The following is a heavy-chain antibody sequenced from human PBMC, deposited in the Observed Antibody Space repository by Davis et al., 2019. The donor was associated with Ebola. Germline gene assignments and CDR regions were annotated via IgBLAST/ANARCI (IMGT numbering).Heavy chain of an antibody. CDR2: IIPIFGTA. Sequence: SVKVSRKASVGTFRSYAISWVRQAPGQGLAWMGGIIPIFGTANYAQKFQGRVKITADESTSTAYMELSSLRSEDTAVYYCARFLDYDILTGYYRPAVDVWGQGTTVTVSS. D-gene: IGHD3-9*01. CDR3: ARFLDYDILTGYYRPAVDV. V-gene: IGHV1-69*13. CDR1: VGTFRSYA. J-gene: IGHJ6*02.